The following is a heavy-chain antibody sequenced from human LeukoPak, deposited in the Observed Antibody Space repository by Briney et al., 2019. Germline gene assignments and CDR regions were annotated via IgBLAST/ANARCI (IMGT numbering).Heavy chain of an antibody. Sequence: SVKVSCKASGGTFSSYAISWVRQAPGQGLEWMGGIIPIFGTANYAQKFQGRVTITTDESTSTAYMELSSLRAEDTAVYYCAKDNPENPHYCSSTSCYEDYWGQGTLVTVSS. CDR1: GGTFSSYA. J-gene: IGHJ4*02. CDR3: AKDNPENPHYCSSTSCYEDY. CDR2: IIPIFGTA. V-gene: IGHV1-69*05. D-gene: IGHD2-2*01.